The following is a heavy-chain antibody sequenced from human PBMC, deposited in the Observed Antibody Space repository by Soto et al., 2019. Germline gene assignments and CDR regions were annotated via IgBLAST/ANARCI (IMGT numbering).Heavy chain of an antibody. V-gene: IGHV3-23*01. CDR3: AKARVTFGGVIAPSTN. D-gene: IGHD3-16*02. CDR1: GFTFSNFI. CDR2: ISGSGGST. J-gene: IGHJ4*02. Sequence: EVQLLESGGGLVQPGGSLRLSCATSGFTFSNFIMRWVRQTPGKGLEWVSAISGSGGSTYYADSVKGRFTISRDNSKNTLYLQMNSLRAEDTAVYYCAKARVTFGGVIAPSTNWGQGTLVTVSS.